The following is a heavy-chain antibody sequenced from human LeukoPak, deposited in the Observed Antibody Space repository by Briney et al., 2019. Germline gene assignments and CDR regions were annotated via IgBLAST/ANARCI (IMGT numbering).Heavy chain of an antibody. Sequence: GGTLRLSCAASGFTFSSYGMSWVRQAPGKGLEWVSAISGSGGSTYYADSVKGRFTISGDNSKNTLYLQMNSLRAEDTAVYYCAKDTMAHDAFDIWGQGTMVTVSS. V-gene: IGHV3-23*01. CDR2: ISGSGGST. J-gene: IGHJ3*02. D-gene: IGHD3-10*01. CDR1: GFTFSSYG. CDR3: AKDTMAHDAFDI.